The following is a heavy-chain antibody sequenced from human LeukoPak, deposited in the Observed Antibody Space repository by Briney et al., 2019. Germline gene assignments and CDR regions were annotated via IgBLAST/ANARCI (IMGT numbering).Heavy chain of an antibody. CDR3: AKDGLYFDGSTHIYYFDS. Sequence: PGRSLRLSCAASGFSFGGYAMTWVRQAPGKGLEWVSSITYNGAATYYLDSVKARFTISRDNSRSTLYLQMDSLTAEDTALYYCAKDGLYFDGSTHIYYFDSWGQGTLVAVSS. D-gene: IGHD3-9*01. CDR1: GFSFGGYA. J-gene: IGHJ4*02. CDR2: ITYNGAAT. V-gene: IGHV3-23*01.